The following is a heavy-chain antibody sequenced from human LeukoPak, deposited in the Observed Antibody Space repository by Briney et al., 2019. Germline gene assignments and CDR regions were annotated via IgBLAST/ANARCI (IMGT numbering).Heavy chain of an antibody. J-gene: IGHJ4*02. CDR2: ISGSGGTT. CDR1: GFTFSSYE. Sequence: AGGSLRLSCAASGFTFSSYEMNWVRQAPGKGLEWVSLISGSGGTTYYADSVKGRFTISRDNSKNTLYLQMNSLRAEDTAVYYCAKGGDITSSQFDYWGQGTLVTVSS. CDR3: AKGGDITSSQFDY. D-gene: IGHD5-12*01. V-gene: IGHV3-23*01.